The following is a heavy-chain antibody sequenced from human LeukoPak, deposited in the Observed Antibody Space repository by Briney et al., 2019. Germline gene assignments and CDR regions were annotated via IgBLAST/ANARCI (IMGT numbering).Heavy chain of an antibody. CDR3: AREDSIAAAGTWFDY. CDR2: ITDYSGNT. CDR1: GYTFTSYY. J-gene: IGHJ4*02. D-gene: IGHD6-13*01. Sequence: GASVKVSCKASGYTFTSYYMHWVRQAPGQGLEWMGWITDYSGNTNYAQKFQGRVTMTTDTSTSTAYMELRSLRSDDTAVYYCAREDSIAAAGTWFDYWGQGTLVTVSS. V-gene: IGHV1-18*04.